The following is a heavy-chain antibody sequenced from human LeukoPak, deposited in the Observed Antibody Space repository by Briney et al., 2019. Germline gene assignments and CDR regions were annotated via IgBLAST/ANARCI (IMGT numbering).Heavy chain of an antibody. J-gene: IGHJ4*02. V-gene: IGHV4-34*01. CDR1: GESFSGFY. Sequence: SETLSLTCAVYGESFSGFYWSWIRQPPGKGLEWIGEINHSGSTNYNPSLKSRVTISVDTSKNQFYLRLSSVTAADTAVYYCARGPLGYCSSTSCHGPDYWGQGTLVTVSS. CDR3: ARGPLGYCSSTSCHGPDY. CDR2: INHSGST. D-gene: IGHD2-2*01.